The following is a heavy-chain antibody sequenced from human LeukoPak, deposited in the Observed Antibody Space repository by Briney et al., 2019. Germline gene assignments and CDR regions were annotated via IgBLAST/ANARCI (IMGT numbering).Heavy chain of an antibody. J-gene: IGHJ4*02. Sequence: PGGSLRLSCAASGFTFSSYGMHWVRQAPGKGREWGAVISYDGSNKYYADSVKGRFTISRDNSKNTLYLQMNSLRAEDTAVYYCATTPGYSYGYLDYWGQGTLVTVSS. CDR2: ISYDGSNK. D-gene: IGHD5-18*01. CDR1: GFTFSSYG. V-gene: IGHV3-30*03. CDR3: ATTPGYSYGYLDY.